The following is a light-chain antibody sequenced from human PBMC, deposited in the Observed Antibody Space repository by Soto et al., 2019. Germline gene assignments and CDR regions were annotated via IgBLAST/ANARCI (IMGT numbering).Light chain of an antibody. CDR3: QQYDDWPPFT. V-gene: IGKV3-15*01. CDR2: GAS. CDR1: QSVSPN. Sequence: EVVMTQSPASLSLSPGERATLSCRASQSVSPNLAWYQQKPGQAPRLLIYGASTRATAIPARFSGSGSGTEFTLTISSLQAEDFAVYYCQQYDDWPPFTFGQGTKLEI. J-gene: IGKJ2*01.